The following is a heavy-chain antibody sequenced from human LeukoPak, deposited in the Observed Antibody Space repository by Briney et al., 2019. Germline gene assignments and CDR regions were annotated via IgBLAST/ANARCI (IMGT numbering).Heavy chain of an antibody. J-gene: IGHJ4*02. Sequence: GGSLRLSCAASGFTFTTYSMNWVRQAPGKGLEWVAFIRYDGSNKYYADSVKGRLTISRDNSKNTLYLQMNSLRAEDTAVYYCAKTGEYCGGDCYWYYFDYWGQGTLVTVSS. CDR3: AKTGEYCGGDCYWYYFDY. V-gene: IGHV3-30*02. D-gene: IGHD2-21*02. CDR2: IRYDGSNK. CDR1: GFTFTTYS.